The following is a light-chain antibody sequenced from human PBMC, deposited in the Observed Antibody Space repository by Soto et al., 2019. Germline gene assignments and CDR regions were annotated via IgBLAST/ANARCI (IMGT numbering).Light chain of an antibody. V-gene: IGLV2-14*01. CDR2: EVS. Sequence: QSVLTQAASVSGSPGQSITISCTGTSSDIGGYNYVSWYQQHPGEAPRLMIYEVSNRPSGVSNRFSGSKSGNTASLTISGLQAEDEADYYCSSYTRRSSWVFGGGTQLTVL. CDR1: SSDIGGYNY. J-gene: IGLJ3*02. CDR3: SSYTRRSSWV.